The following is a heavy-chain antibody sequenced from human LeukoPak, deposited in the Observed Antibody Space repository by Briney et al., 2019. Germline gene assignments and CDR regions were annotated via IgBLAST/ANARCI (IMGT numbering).Heavy chain of an antibody. J-gene: IGHJ4*02. CDR2: IYPGDSDT. CDR1: GYSFTSYW. Sequence: GESLKISCKGSGYSFTSYWIGWVRQMPGKGLEWMGIIYPGDSDTRYSPSFQGQVTISADKSISTAYLQWSSLKASDTAMYYCARRDSIAAAGTDFDYWGQGTLVTVSS. CDR3: ARRDSIAAAGTDFDY. D-gene: IGHD6-13*01. V-gene: IGHV5-51*01.